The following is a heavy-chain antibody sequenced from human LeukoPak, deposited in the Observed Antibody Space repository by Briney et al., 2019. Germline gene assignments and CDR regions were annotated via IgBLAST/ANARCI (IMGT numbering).Heavy chain of an antibody. CDR2: IKQDGSEQ. J-gene: IGHJ4*02. V-gene: IGHV3-7*05. CDR3: TREYLTVSYFDY. CDR1: GFTFSSYW. Sequence: GGSLRLSCAASGFTFSSYWMSWVRQAPGKGLEWVANIKQDGSEQYYVDSVKGRFTISRDNAKNSLFLQMNSLRGEDTAVHYCTREYLTVSYFDYWGQGTLVTVSS. D-gene: IGHD4-11*01.